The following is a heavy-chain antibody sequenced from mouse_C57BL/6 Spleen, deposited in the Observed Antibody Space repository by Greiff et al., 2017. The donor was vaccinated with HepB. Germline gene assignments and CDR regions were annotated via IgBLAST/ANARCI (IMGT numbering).Heavy chain of an antibody. J-gene: IGHJ1*03. D-gene: IGHD1-1*01. CDR2: IRNKANNHAT. V-gene: IGHV6-6*01. Sequence: DVKLVESGGGLVQPGGSMKLSCAASGFTFSDAWMDWVRQSPEKGLEWVAEIRNKANNHATYYAESVKGRFTISRDDSKSSVYLQMNSLRAEDTGIYYRTRRGTVVARDWYFDVWGTGTTVTVSS. CDR1: GFTFSDAW. CDR3: TRRGTVVARDWYFDV.